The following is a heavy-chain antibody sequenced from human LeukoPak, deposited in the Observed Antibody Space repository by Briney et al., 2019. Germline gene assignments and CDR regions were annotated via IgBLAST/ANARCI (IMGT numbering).Heavy chain of an antibody. J-gene: IGHJ2*01. CDR2: ISAYNGNT. CDR1: GYTFINYG. CDR3: ARVSTSRVAGYGPQWYFDL. D-gene: IGHD5-12*01. V-gene: IGHV1-18*04. Sequence: ASVKVSCKASGYTFINYGFSWVRQAPGQGLEWMGWISAYNGNTNYLQKFQGRVTMTTDTSTNTVYMELRSLRSDDTAVYYCARVSTSRVAGYGPQWYFDLWGRGTPVTVSP.